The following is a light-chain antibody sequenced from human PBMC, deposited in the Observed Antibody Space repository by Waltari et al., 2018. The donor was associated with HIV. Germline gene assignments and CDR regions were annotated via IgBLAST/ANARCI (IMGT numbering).Light chain of an antibody. Sequence: SVVTQLPSASGTPGQGVTISCSGNTSNIGSNYVFWYQHLPGTAPKLLIHRNDQRPSGVPDRFSGSTSGTSASLAISGLRSEDEADYYCVTWDDSLRGVVFGGGTKVAVL. V-gene: IGLV1-47*01. CDR1: TSNIGSNY. CDR2: RND. CDR3: VTWDDSLRGVV. J-gene: IGLJ2*01.